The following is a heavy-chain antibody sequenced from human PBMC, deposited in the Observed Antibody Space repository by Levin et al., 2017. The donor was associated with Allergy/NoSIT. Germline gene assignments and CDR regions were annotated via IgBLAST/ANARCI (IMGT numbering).Heavy chain of an antibody. CDR2: IWYDGSNK. D-gene: IGHD3-22*01. V-gene: IGHV3-33*01. CDR3: ARNYYDSSGYYHGAFDI. J-gene: IGHJ3*02. CDR1: GFTFSSYG. Sequence: PGGSLRLSCAASGFTFSSYGMHWVRQAPGKGLEWVAVIWYDGSNKYYADSVKGRFTISRDNSKNTLYLQMNSLRAEDTAVYYCARNYYDSSGYYHGAFDIWGQGTMVTVSS.